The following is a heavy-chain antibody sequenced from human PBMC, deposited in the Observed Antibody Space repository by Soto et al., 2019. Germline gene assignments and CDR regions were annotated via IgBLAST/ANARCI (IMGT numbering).Heavy chain of an antibody. J-gene: IGHJ3*02. Sequence: PGGSLRLSCAASGFTFSNFGMHWVRQAPDKGLEWVSVILHDGAHQYYIDSVKGRFTVSRDNSKNTLYLQMNDLRAEDTAVYYCASGRLRAFDIWGQGTMVTVSS. D-gene: IGHD6-6*01. CDR1: GFTFSNFG. V-gene: IGHV3-30*03. CDR3: ASGRLRAFDI. CDR2: ILHDGAHQ.